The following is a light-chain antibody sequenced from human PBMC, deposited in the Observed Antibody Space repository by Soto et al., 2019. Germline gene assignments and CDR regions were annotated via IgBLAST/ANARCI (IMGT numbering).Light chain of an antibody. J-gene: IGLJ1*01. V-gene: IGLV2-23*01. CDR2: EGS. CDR1: SRDVGSYNL. CDR3: CSYAGSSTPLYV. Sequence: QSALTQPASVSGSPGQSITISCTGTSRDVGSYNLVSWYQQHPGKAPKLMIYEGSKRPSGISNSFSGSKSGNTASLTISGLQAEDEADYYCCSYAGSSTPLYVFGTGTKLTVL.